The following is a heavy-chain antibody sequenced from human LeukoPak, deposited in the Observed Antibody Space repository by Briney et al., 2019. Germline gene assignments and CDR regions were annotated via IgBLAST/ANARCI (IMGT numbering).Heavy chain of an antibody. Sequence: QPGGSLRLSCAASGFTFSSYWMHWVRHDPGKGLVWVSRINSDGSSITYADSVKGRFTISRDNAKNTLYLQMNSLGVEDTAVYYCAREGRVSGYDFDSWGQGTLVTVSS. CDR3: AREGRVSGYDFDS. V-gene: IGHV3-74*03. CDR2: INSDGSSI. J-gene: IGHJ4*02. D-gene: IGHD5-12*01. CDR1: GFTFSSYW.